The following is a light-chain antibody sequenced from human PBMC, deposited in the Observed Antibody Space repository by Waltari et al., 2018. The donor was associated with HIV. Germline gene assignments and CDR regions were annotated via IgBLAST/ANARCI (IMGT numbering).Light chain of an antibody. V-gene: IGLV2-11*01. CDR3: CSYAGSSTYV. Sequence: QSALTQPRSVSGSPGQSVPISCTGTSSDVGGYNYGSWYPQHPGKAPKLMRYDVSKRPSGVPDRFSGSKSGNTASLTISGLQAEDEADYYCCSYAGSSTYVFGTGTKVTVL. CDR2: DVS. CDR1: SSDVGGYNY. J-gene: IGLJ1*01.